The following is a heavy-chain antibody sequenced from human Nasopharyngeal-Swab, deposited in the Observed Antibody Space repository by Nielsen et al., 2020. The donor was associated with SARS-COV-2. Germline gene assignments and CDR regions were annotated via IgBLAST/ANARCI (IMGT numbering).Heavy chain of an antibody. V-gene: IGHV3-11*04. D-gene: IGHD2-21*02. CDR2: ISSSGSTI. Sequence: GGSLRLSCAVSGFTFSDYYMSWIRQAPGKGLEWVSYISSSGSTIYYTDSVKGRFTISRDNAKNSLYLQMNSLRAEDTAVYYCASDLAYCGGDCYGNAFDIWGQGTMVTVSS. CDR3: ASDLAYCGGDCYGNAFDI. CDR1: GFTFSDYY. J-gene: IGHJ3*02.